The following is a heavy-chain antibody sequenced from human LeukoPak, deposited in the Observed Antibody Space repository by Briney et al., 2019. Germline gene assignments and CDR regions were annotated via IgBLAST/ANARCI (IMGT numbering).Heavy chain of an antibody. CDR3: AKTPAYCGGDCYWYFQH. V-gene: IGHV3-74*01. J-gene: IGHJ1*01. CDR2: INSGGTVT. Sequence: GGSLRLSCAASGFTFSDFWMHWVRQAPGKGLVWVSRINSGGTVTNYADSVKGRLTISRDNSKNSLYLQMNSLRAEDTALYYCAKTPAYCGGDCYWYFQHWGQGTLVTVSS. D-gene: IGHD2-21*02. CDR1: GFTFSDFW.